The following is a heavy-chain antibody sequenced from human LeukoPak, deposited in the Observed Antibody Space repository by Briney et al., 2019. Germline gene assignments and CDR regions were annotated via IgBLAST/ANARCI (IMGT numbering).Heavy chain of an antibody. CDR3: SKDSLYNWNDGDYYYYMDV. D-gene: IGHD1-1*01. J-gene: IGHJ6*03. CDR2: LSGSGGST. CDR1: GFTFGSYA. V-gene: IGHV3-23*01. Sequence: GGSLRLSCAASGFTFGSYAMSWVRQAPGKGLEWVSALSGSGGSTYYADSVKGRFTISRDNSKNTLYLQMNSLRAEDTAVYYCSKDSLYNWNDGDYYYYMDVWGKGTTVTVSS.